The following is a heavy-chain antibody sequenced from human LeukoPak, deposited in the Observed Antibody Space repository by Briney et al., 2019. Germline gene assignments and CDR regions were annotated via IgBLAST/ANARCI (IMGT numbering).Heavy chain of an antibody. CDR2: ISYDGSNK. V-gene: IGHV3-30*04. J-gene: IGHJ3*02. CDR3: ARDGTESNAFDI. CDR1: GLNSSIYA. Sequence: GRSLRLYCPVYGLNSSIYAMHWVRQAPGKGRDWGAVISYDGSNKYYADYVQGLFTISRDNSKNTLYLQMNSLRAEDTAVYYCARDGTESNAFDIWGQGTMVTVSS. D-gene: IGHD1-26*01.